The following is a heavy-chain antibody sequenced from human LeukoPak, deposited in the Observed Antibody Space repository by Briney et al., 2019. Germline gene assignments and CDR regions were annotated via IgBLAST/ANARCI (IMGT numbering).Heavy chain of an antibody. CDR2: ISSSSSYI. CDR3: ARDQGSSPGEEDDY. D-gene: IGHD6-13*01. Sequence: GGSLRLSCAASGLTFSSYSMNWVRQAPGKGLEWVSSISSSSSYIYYADSVKGRFTISRDNAKNSLYLQMNSLRAEDTAVYYCARDQGSSPGEEDDYWGQGTLVTVSS. V-gene: IGHV3-21*01. J-gene: IGHJ4*02. CDR1: GLTFSSYS.